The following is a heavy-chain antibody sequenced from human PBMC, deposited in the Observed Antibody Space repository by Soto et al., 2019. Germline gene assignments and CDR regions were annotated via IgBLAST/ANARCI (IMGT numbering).Heavy chain of an antibody. V-gene: IGHV4-39*01. CDR3: ARKRNSVVTQAYFDV. CDR1: GDFISSRRHD. Sequence: PXERLSFPCTDTGDFISSRRHDWGWIRQPPGKGLEWIVSIYYSGSTYNNPSVRSRVSMSIDTSKDQFSLKLKSVTAADTALYFCARKRNSVVTQAYFDVWGPGSLVTVSS. D-gene: IGHD2-21*02. J-gene: IGHJ4*02. CDR2: IYYSGST.